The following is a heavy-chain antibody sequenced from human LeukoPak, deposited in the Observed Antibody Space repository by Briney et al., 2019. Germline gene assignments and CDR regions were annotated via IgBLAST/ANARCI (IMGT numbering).Heavy chain of an antibody. Sequence: GGSLRLSCAASGFTFSSYWMTWVRQAPGKGLEWVANIKQDGSEKYYVDPVKGRFTISRDNAKNSLYLQMDSLRAEDTAVYYCARSNWNSFDYWGQGTLVTDSS. CDR2: IKQDGSEK. V-gene: IGHV3-7*01. J-gene: IGHJ4*02. CDR1: GFTFSSYW. D-gene: IGHD1-20*01. CDR3: ARSNWNSFDY.